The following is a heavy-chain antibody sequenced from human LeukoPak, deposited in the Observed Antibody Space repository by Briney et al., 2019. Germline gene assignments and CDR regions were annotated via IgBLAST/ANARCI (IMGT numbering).Heavy chain of an antibody. CDR3: ARWASYYYDSSGYYYFDY. CDR2: IYYSGST. V-gene: IGHV4-31*03. D-gene: IGHD3-22*01. Sequence: SETLSLTCTVFGGSISSSGYYWSWIRQHPGRGLEWIGYIYYSGSTYYNPSLKSRVTISVDTSKNQFSLKLSSVTAADTAVYYCARWASYYYDSSGYYYFDYWGQGTLVTVSS. J-gene: IGHJ4*02. CDR1: GGSISSSGYY.